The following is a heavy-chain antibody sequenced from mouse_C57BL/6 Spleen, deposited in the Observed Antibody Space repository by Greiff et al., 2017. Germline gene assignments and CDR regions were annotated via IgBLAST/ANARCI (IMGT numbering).Heavy chain of an antibody. CDR2: ISSGGSYT. CDR1: GFTFSSYG. V-gene: IGHV5-6*02. D-gene: IGHD4-1*01. CDR3: ASQTGTFDY. Sequence: EVKLEESGGDLVKPGGSLKLSCAASGFTFSSYGMSWVRQTPDKRLEWVATISSGGSYTYYPDSVKGRFTISRDNAKNTLYLQMSSLKSEDTAMYYCASQTGTFDYWGQGTTLTVSS. J-gene: IGHJ2*01.